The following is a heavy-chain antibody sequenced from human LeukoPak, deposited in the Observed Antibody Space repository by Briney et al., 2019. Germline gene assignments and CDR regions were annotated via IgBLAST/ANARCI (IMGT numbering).Heavy chain of an antibody. Sequence: PGGSLRLSCAASGFAFSDYGMNWVRQAPGKGLEWVAFIRFDGDEKYVDSVNGRFTISRDTSKNMVYLQMNSLRVEDTAVYYCAKDLLMTQRTVTAPFDFWGQGTLATVSS. CDR3: AKDLLMTQRTVTAPFDF. D-gene: IGHD2-21*02. CDR1: GFAFSDYG. V-gene: IGHV3-30*02. CDR2: IRFDGDEK. J-gene: IGHJ4*02.